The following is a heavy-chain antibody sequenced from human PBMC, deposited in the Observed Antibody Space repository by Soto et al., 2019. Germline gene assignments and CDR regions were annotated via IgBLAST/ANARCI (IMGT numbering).Heavy chain of an antibody. Sequence: ASVKVSCKVSGYTLTELSMHWVRQAPGKGLEWMGGLDPEDGETIYAQKFQGRVTMTEDTSTDTAYMELSSLRSEDTAVYYCTTVSRYCSRTRSRLFDSWGQGTLVTVSS. D-gene: IGHD2-2*01. CDR3: TTVSRYCSRTRSRLFDS. CDR2: LDPEDGET. J-gene: IGHJ4*02. V-gene: IGHV1-24*01. CDR1: GYTLTELS.